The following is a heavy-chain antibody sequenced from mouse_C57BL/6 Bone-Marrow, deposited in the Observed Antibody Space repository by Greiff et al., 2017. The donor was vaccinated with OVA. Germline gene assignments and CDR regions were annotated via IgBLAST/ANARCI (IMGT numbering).Heavy chain of an antibody. J-gene: IGHJ1*03. V-gene: IGHV1-80*01. CDR2: IYPGDGDT. CDR1: GYAFSNYW. Sequence: QVQLQQSGAELVKPEASVKISCKASGYAFSNYWMNWVKQRPGKGLEWIGQIYPGDGDTNYNGKFKGKATLTADKSSSTAYMHLSSLTSEDSAVYYCATNWVYWYFDVWGTGTTVTVSS. CDR3: ATNWVYWYFDV. D-gene: IGHD4-1*01.